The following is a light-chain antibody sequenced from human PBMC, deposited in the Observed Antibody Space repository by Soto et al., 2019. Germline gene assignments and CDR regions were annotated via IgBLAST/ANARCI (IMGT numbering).Light chain of an antibody. CDR1: SSDVGGYDY. J-gene: IGLJ7*01. Sequence: QSALTQPASVSGSPGQSITISCTGTSSDVGGYDYVSWYQQHPGKAPKLMIYDVTNRPSGVSNRFSGSKSGTSASLAISGLQSEDEADYYCAAWDDSLNGAVFGGGTQLTVL. CDR3: AAWDDSLNGAV. CDR2: DVT. V-gene: IGLV2-14*01.